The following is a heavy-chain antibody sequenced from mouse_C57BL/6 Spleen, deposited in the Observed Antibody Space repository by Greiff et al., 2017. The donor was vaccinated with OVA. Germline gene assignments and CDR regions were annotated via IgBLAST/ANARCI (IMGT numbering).Heavy chain of an antibody. Sequence: EVKLMESGGGLVKPGGSLKLSCAASGFTFSSYAMSWVRQTPEKRLEWVATISDGGSYTYYPDNVKGRFTISRDNAKNNLYLQMSHLKSEDTAMYYCARGLLWSPVYFDYWGQGTTLTVSS. D-gene: IGHD2-1*01. V-gene: IGHV5-4*03. J-gene: IGHJ2*01. CDR3: ARGLLWSPVYFDY. CDR2: ISDGGSYT. CDR1: GFTFSSYA.